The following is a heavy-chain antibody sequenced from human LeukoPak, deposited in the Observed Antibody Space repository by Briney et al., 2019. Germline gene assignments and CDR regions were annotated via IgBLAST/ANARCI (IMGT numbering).Heavy chain of an antibody. CDR3: ARSAGVATDYYYGMDV. D-gene: IGHD4-23*01. CDR2: ISAYNGNT. V-gene: IGHV1-18*01. Sequence: ASVKVSCTASGYTFTSYGISWVRQAPGQGLEWMGWISAYNGNTNYAQKLQGRVTMTTDTSTSTAYMELRSLRSDDTAVYYCARSAGVATDYYYGMDVWGQGTTVTVSS. CDR1: GYTFTSYG. J-gene: IGHJ6*02.